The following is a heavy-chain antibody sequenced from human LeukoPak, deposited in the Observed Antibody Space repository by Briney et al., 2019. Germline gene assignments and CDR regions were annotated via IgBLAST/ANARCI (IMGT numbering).Heavy chain of an antibody. CDR2: IYAGGST. V-gene: IGHV3-66*01. J-gene: IGHJ3*02. D-gene: IGHD1-26*01. Sequence: GGSLRLSCAASGFTVSSNYMSWVRQAPGKGLEWVLVIYAGGSTYYADSVKGRFTISRDNSKNTLYLQMNSLRAEDTAVYYCARGENDACDMWGQGTRVSVSS. CDR1: GFTVSSNY. CDR3: ARGENDACDM.